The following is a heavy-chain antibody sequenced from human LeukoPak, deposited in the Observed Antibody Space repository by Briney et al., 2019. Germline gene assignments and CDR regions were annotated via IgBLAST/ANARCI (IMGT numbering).Heavy chain of an antibody. CDR2: INPNSGGT. CDR1: GYTFTGNN. D-gene: IGHD1-26*01. Sequence: GASVKVSCKASGYTFTGNNIYWVRQAPGQGLEWMGWINPNSGGTIYAQKFQGRVTMTRDTSIGTAYMELSRLISDDTAVYFCARGVGSSWFDPWGQGTLVTVSS. V-gene: IGHV1-2*02. J-gene: IGHJ5*02. CDR3: ARGVGSSWFDP.